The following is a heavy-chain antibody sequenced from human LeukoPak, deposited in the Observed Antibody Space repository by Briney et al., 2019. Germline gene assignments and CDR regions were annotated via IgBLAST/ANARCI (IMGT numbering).Heavy chain of an antibody. V-gene: IGHV4-61*02. Sequence: SETLSLTCTVSGGSISSGSYYRSWIRQPAGKGLEWIVRIYTSGSTNYNPSLKSRVTISLDTSKNQFSLKLSSVTAADTAVYYCAGGYYGSGSYYRYNYYYMDVWGKGTTVTISS. D-gene: IGHD3-10*01. CDR3: AGGYYGSGSYYRYNYYYMDV. CDR2: IYTSGST. CDR1: GGSISSGSYY. J-gene: IGHJ6*03.